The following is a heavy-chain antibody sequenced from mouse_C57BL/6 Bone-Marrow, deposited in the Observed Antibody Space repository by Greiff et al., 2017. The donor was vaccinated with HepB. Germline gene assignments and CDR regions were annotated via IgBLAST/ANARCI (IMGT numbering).Heavy chain of an antibody. CDR2: IRNKANGYTT. CDR3: ARSPSYGSSLWFAY. D-gene: IGHD1-1*01. CDR1: GFTFTDYY. J-gene: IGHJ3*01. Sequence: DVKLVESGGGLVQPGGSLSLSCAASGFTFTDYYMSWVRQPPGKALEWLGFIRNKANGYTTEYSASVKGRFTISRDNSQSILYLQMNALRAEDSATYYCARSPSYGSSLWFAYWGQGTLVTVSA. V-gene: IGHV7-3*01.